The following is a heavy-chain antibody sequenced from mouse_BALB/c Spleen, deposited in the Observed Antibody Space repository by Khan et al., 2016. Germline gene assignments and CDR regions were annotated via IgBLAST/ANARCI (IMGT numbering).Heavy chain of an antibody. J-gene: IGHJ3*01. V-gene: IGHV1-54*01. Sequence: QVQLQQSGAELVRPGTSVKVSCKASGYAFTNYLIEWVKQRPGQGLEWIGVINPGSGGTNYNEKFKGKATLTADKSSSTAYMQLSSLTSDDSAVYFCARADYYGSSGAYLGQGTLVTVAA. CDR3: ARADYYGSSGAY. CDR2: INPGSGGT. D-gene: IGHD1-1*01. CDR1: GYAFTNYL.